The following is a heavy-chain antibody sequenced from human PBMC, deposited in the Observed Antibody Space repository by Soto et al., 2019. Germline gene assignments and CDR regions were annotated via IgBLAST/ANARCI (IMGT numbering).Heavy chain of an antibody. J-gene: IGHJ4*02. CDR1: GFTFSSYG. D-gene: IGHD2-21*02. CDR3: ARGAVAYCGGDCPISDY. Sequence: GGSLRLSCAASGFTFSSYGMHWVRQAPGKGLEWVAVIWYDGSNKYYADSVKGRFTISRDNSNNMLYLQMNSLRAEDTAVYYCARGAVAYCGGDCPISDYWGQGTLVTVSS. CDR2: IWYDGSNK. V-gene: IGHV3-33*01.